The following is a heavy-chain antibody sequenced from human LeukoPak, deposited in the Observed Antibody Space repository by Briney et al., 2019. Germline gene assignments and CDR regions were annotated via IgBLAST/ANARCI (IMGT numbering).Heavy chain of an antibody. Sequence: GGSLRLSCKASGFTFTVYWMTWVRQAPGKGLEWVANINHDGTEKYYVDSVKGRFTISRDNSKNTLYLQMNSLRAEDTAVYYCAKEEGIAVAGTSPIPAYYYYMDVWGKGTTVTVSS. V-gene: IGHV3-7*01. CDR2: INHDGTEK. J-gene: IGHJ6*03. CDR1: GFTFTVYW. CDR3: AKEEGIAVAGTSPIPAYYYYMDV. D-gene: IGHD6-19*01.